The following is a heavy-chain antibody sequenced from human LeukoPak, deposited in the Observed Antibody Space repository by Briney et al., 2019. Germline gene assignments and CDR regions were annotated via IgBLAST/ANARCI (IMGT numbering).Heavy chain of an antibody. V-gene: IGHV4-34*01. CDR1: GGSFSGSS. J-gene: IGHJ3*02. D-gene: IGHD3-22*01. CDR2: LNHGGST. CDR3: ARGLRITMIVVVFDAFDI. Sequence: SETLSLTCAVYGGSFSGSSWGWIGKPPGKGLEGIGELNHGGSTNYPPSLKSRVTISVDPSKNQFSLKLSSVPAADTAVYYCARGLRITMIVVVFDAFDIWGQGTMVTVSS.